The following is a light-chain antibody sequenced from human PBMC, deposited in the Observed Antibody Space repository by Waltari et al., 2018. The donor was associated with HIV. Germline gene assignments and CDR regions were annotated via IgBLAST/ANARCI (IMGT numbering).Light chain of an antibody. V-gene: IGLV2-8*01. CDR2: EVN. J-gene: IGLJ1*01. CDR3: ASYRGLNNLGV. Sequence: HSDLTQPPSASGSPGQSVTISCTGSDSDIGTYKLVSWYQHHPGKAPKLIIYEVNKRPSGVPDRFPGSKSGETASLTVSGLQAEDEADDYCASYRGLNNLGVFGTGTKVTVL. CDR1: DSDIGTYKL.